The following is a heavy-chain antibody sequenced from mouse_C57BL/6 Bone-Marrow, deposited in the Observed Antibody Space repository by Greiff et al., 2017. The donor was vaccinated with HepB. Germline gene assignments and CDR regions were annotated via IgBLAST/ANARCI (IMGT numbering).Heavy chain of an antibody. Sequence: VQLQQPGAELVKPGASVKMSCKASGYTFTSYWITWVKQRPGQGLEWIGDIYPGSGSTNYNEKFKSKATLTVDTSSSTAYMQLSSLTSEDSAVYYCARPHYDYAWFAYWGQGTLVTVSA. J-gene: IGHJ3*01. CDR3: ARPHYDYAWFAY. D-gene: IGHD2-4*01. V-gene: IGHV1-55*01. CDR2: IYPGSGST. CDR1: GYTFTSYW.